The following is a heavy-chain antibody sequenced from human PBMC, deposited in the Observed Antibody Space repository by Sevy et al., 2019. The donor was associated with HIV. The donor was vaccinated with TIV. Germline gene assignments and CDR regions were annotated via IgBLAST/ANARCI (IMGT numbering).Heavy chain of an antibody. CDR1: GYSISSGYY. V-gene: IGHV4-38-2*02. Sequence: SETLSLTCAVSGYSISSGYYWGWIRQPPGKGLEWIGSIYHSGSTYYNPSLKSRVTISVDTSKNQFSLKLSSVTAADTAVYYCARDGDRITMIVGQFNYWGQGTLVTVSS. D-gene: IGHD3-22*01. J-gene: IGHJ4*02. CDR3: ARDGDRITMIVGQFNY. CDR2: IYHSGST.